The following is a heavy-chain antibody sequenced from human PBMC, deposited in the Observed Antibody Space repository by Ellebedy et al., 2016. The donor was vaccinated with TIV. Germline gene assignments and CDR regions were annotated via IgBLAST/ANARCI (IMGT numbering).Heavy chain of an antibody. J-gene: IGHJ4*02. D-gene: IGHD4-17*01. CDR1: GGSISNYY. V-gene: IGHV4-4*07. Sequence: GSLRLSCSVSGGSISNYYWSWIRQPAGKGLEWIGRIYTSGSRNYNPSLKSRVTMSVDTSKRQVTLRLSSVTAADTAVYYCARDLYGESLDYWGRGTLVTVSS. CDR2: IYTSGSR. CDR3: ARDLYGESLDY.